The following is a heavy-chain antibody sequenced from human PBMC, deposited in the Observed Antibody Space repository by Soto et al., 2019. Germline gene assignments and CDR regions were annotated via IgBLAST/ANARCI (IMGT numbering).Heavy chain of an antibody. CDR2: IYHSGST. D-gene: IGHD1-1*01. J-gene: IGHJ6*02. CDR3: ARDVRLGRDYYYYGMDV. CDR1: GGSISGSNW. V-gene: IGHV4-4*02. Sequence: SETLSLTCAVSGGSISGSNWWSWVHQPPGKGLEWIGEIYHSGSTNYNPSLKSRVTISVDKSKNQFSLKLSSVTAADTAVYYCARDVRLGRDYYYYGMDVWGQGTTVTVSS.